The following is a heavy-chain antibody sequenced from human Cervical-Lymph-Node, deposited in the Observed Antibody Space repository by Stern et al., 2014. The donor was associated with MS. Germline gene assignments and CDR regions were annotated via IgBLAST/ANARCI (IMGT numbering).Heavy chain of an antibody. D-gene: IGHD1-1*01. CDR3: ARDTSSPERSDW. J-gene: IGHJ4*02. V-gene: IGHV3-53*01. CDR1: GFPVSRDY. CDR2: ITNVGST. Sequence: EVQLVESGGVVIQPGGPLRLSCTASGFPVSRDYMTWGRQAPGKGLEWVSLITNVGSTFYTDSVKGRFTISRDDSKNTVYLHMTSLRAEDTAMYYCARDTSSPERSDWWGQGTLVTVSS.